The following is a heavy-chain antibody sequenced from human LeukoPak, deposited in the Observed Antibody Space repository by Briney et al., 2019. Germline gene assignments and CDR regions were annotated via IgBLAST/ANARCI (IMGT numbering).Heavy chain of an antibody. CDR2: IYTSGST. V-gene: IGHV4-4*07. CDR3: ARAVGSGSFQTYYYYMDV. Sequence: SETLSLTCTVSGGSVSNYYWSWIRQPAGKGLEWIGRIYTSGSTNYNPSLKSRVTMSVDTSKDQFSLKPSSVTAADTAVYYCARAVGSGSFQTYYYYMDVWGKGTTVTISS. D-gene: IGHD3-10*01. CDR1: GGSVSNYY. J-gene: IGHJ6*03.